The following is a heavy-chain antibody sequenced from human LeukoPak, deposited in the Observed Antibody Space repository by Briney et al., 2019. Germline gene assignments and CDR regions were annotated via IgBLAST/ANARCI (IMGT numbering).Heavy chain of an antibody. Sequence: GGSLRLSCAASGFTFSSYWMHWVRQAPGKGLVWVSRIKSDGTSTSYADSVKGRFTVSRAIAKNTLFLQMNSLRAEDTAVYYCAVRYSGSWYLFDYWGQGTLVTVSS. CDR2: IKSDGTST. V-gene: IGHV3-74*01. CDR1: GFTFSSYW. D-gene: IGHD6-13*01. J-gene: IGHJ4*02. CDR3: AVRYSGSWYLFDY.